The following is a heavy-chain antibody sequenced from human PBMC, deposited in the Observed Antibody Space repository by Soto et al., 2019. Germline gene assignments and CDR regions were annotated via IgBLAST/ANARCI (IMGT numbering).Heavy chain of an antibody. CDR2: ISSSGGRT. D-gene: IGHD2-8*02. Sequence: EVQLLESGGGLVQPGGSLRLSCAASGFTVNNYAMTWVRQAPGKGLEWVSTISSSGGRTYYADSVKGRFAISRDNSKNTMYLQMNSLRAEDTAVYYCAKEGLVEVGADLRLFGGNYLDYWGQGALVTVSS. CDR1: GFTVNNYA. CDR3: AKEGLVEVGADLRLFGGNYLDY. V-gene: IGHV3-23*01. J-gene: IGHJ4*02.